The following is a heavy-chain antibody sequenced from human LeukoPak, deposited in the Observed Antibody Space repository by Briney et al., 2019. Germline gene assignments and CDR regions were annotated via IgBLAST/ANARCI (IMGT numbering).Heavy chain of an antibody. V-gene: IGHV3-23*01. J-gene: IGHJ4*02. CDR1: GFTFSTYA. Sequence: PGGSLRLSCAASGFTFSTYAMSWVRQAPGKGLEWVSAISGSGGSTYYADSVKGRFTISRDNSKNTLYLQMNSLRAEDTAVYYCAKAQGYSYGLFDYWGQGTLVTVSS. CDR3: AKAQGYSYGLFDY. CDR2: ISGSGGST. D-gene: IGHD5-18*01.